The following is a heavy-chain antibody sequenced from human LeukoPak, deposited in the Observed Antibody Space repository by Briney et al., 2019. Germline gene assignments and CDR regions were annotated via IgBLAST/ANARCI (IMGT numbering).Heavy chain of an antibody. CDR2: IYSTGRT. J-gene: IGHJ4*02. CDR3: ARTAIHVHSGGYFDP. D-gene: IGHD1-26*01. CDR1: GDSITSHDY. Sequence: PSETLSLTCTVSGDSITSHDYWSWIRQPAGQGLEWIGRIYSTGRTNYNPSLKSRVTMFVDTSKNAFSLKLSSVTAADTGVYYCARTAIHVHSGGYFDPWGQGTLVAVSS. V-gene: IGHV4-4*07.